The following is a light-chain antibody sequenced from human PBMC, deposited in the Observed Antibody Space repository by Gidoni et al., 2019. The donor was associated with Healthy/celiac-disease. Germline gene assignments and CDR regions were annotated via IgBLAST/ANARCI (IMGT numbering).Light chain of an antibody. Sequence: QAVVTQEPSLTVSPGGTVTVTCGPSTGPVTSGPYPYWFQQKPGQAPRPLIYDTSNKHSWTPARFSGSLLGGKAALTLSGAQPEDEAEYYCLLSYSGAWVFGGGTKLTVL. V-gene: IGLV7-46*01. CDR3: LLSYSGAWV. CDR2: DTS. CDR1: TGPVTSGPY. J-gene: IGLJ3*02.